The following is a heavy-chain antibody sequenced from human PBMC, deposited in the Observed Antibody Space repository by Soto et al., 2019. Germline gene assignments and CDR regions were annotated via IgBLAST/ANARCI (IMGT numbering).Heavy chain of an antibody. Sequence: PTLSLTCAISGDSVSSNTATWNWIRQSPSRGLEWLGRTYYKSKWYTDSAISVKSRIVINPDTSKNQISLQLKSVTPEDAAVYYCARARGILVTGQGLDGWGQGTLVTVSS. CDR2: TYYKSKWYT. CDR1: GDSVSSNTAT. D-gene: IGHD6-19*01. J-gene: IGHJ4*02. CDR3: ARARGILVTGQGLDG. V-gene: IGHV6-1*01.